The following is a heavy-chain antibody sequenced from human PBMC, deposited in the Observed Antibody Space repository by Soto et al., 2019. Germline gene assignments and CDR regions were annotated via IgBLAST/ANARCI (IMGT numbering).Heavy chain of an antibody. CDR3: ARDEFNYYESSGYYHAGNFEY. V-gene: IGHV1-3*01. J-gene: IGHJ4*02. CDR2: INAGNGNT. Sequence: ASVKVSCKASGYTFTSYAMHWVRQAPGQRLEWMGWINAGNGNTKYSQKFQGRVTITRDTSASTAYMELSSLRSGDTAVYYCARDEFNYYESSGYYHAGNFEYWGQGTRVTVSS. D-gene: IGHD3-22*01. CDR1: GYTFTSYA.